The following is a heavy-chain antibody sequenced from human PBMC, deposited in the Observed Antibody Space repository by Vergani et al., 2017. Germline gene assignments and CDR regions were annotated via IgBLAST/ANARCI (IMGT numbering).Heavy chain of an antibody. CDR2: ISGSGGSI. Sequence: EVQLLESGGGLVQPGGSLRLSCEASGFTFSSYAMSWVRQAPGKGLEWVSAISGSGGSIYYAYYVKGRFTISRDNSKNTLYLQMNSLRAEDTAVYYCVPPQTDLLLWFGDPYYFDYWGQGTLVTVSS. D-gene: IGHD3-10*01. CDR3: VPPQTDLLLWFGDPYYFDY. V-gene: IGHV3-23*01. CDR1: GFTFSSYA. J-gene: IGHJ4*02.